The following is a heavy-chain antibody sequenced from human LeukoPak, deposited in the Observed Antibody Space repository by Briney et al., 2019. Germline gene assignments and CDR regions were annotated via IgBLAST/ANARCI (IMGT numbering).Heavy chain of an antibody. CDR3: ATEASYYYDSSGYSSSFDY. Sequence: ASVKVSCKVSGYTFTDYYMHWVQQAPGKGLEWMGLVDPEDGETIYAEKFQGRVTITADTSTDTAYMELSSLRSEDTAVYYCATEASYYYDSSGYSSSFDYWGPGTLVTVSS. D-gene: IGHD3-22*01. CDR2: VDPEDGET. J-gene: IGHJ4*01. CDR1: GYTFTDYY. V-gene: IGHV1-69-2*01.